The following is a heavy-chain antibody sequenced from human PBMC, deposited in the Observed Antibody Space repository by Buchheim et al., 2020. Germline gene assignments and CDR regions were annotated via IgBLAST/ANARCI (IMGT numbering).Heavy chain of an antibody. Sequence: EVQLLESGGGLVQPGGSLRLSCAASGFTFSSYAMSWVRQAPGKGLEWVSAISGSGGSTYYADSVKGRFTIPRDNSKNTLYLQMNSLGAEETAVYYCAKDRSFFYSSSSGVWDYWGQGTL. D-gene: IGHD6-6*01. CDR2: ISGSGGST. CDR1: GFTFSSYA. J-gene: IGHJ4*02. V-gene: IGHV3-23*01. CDR3: AKDRSFFYSSSSGVWDY.